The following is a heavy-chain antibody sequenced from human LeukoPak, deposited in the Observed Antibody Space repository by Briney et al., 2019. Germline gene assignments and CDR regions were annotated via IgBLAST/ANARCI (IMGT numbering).Heavy chain of an antibody. CDR3: AGGKQGLVRSNWFDP. Sequence: GASVKVSCKASGYTFTSYDINWVRQATGQGLEWMGWMNPNSGNTGYAQKFQGRVTMTRNTSISTAYMELSSLRSEATAVYYCAGGKQGLVRSNWFDPWGQGTLVTVSS. CDR2: MNPNSGNT. CDR1: GYTFTSYD. D-gene: IGHD6-19*01. V-gene: IGHV1-8*01. J-gene: IGHJ5*02.